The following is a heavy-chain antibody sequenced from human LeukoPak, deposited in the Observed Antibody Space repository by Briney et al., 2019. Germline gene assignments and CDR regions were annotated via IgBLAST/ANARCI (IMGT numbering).Heavy chain of an antibody. J-gene: IGHJ4*02. D-gene: IGHD2-8*02. V-gene: IGHV3-48*02. CDR1: GFTFSSYS. CDR3: ARVCTGGVWSSGAASGY. Sequence: GGSLRLSCAASGFTFSSYSMNWVRQAPGKGLEWVSYISSSSSTIYYADSVKGRFTISRDNAKNSLYLQMNSLGDEDTAVYYCARVCTGGVWSSGAASGYWGQGTLVTVSS. CDR2: ISSSSSTI.